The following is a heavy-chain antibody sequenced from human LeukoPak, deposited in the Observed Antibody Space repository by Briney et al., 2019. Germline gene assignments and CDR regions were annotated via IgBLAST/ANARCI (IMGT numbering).Heavy chain of an antibody. CDR3: AKDLAVAGYYYYGMDV. CDR1: GFTFDDYA. CDR2: ISWNSGSI. Sequence: PGGSLRLSCAASGFTFDDYAMHWVRHAPGKGLEWVSGISWNSGSIGYADSVKGRFTISRDNAKNSLYLQMNSLRAEDTALYCCAKDLAVAGYYYYGMDVWGQGTTVTVSS. J-gene: IGHJ6*02. V-gene: IGHV3-9*01. D-gene: IGHD6-19*01.